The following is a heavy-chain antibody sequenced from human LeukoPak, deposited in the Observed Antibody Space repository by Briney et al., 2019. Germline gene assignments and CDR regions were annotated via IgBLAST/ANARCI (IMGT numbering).Heavy chain of an antibody. CDR3: ARDPYRFAFDI. D-gene: IGHD1-26*01. Sequence: GGSLRLSCAASGFTFSSYSMNWVRQAPGKGLEWVSYISSSSSTIYYADSVKGRFTISRDNAKNSLYLQMNSLRAEDTAVYYCARDPYRFAFDICGQGTVVLVSS. CDR2: ISSSSSTI. J-gene: IGHJ3*02. V-gene: IGHV3-48*04. CDR1: GFTFSSYS.